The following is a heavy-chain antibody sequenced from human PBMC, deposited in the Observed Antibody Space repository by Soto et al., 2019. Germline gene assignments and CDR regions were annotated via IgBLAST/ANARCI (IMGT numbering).Heavy chain of an antibody. D-gene: IGHD2-2*02. CDR1: GFTFSSYG. Sequence: QVQLVESGGGVVQPGRSLRLSCAASGFTFSSYGMHWVRQAPGKGLEWVAVISYDGSNKYYADSVKGRFIISRDNSKNTLYLQMNSLRAEDTAVYYCAKAKDDIVVVPAAITSPPRNYGMDVWGQGTTVTVSS. CDR2: ISYDGSNK. V-gene: IGHV3-30*18. CDR3: AKAKDDIVVVPAAITSPPRNYGMDV. J-gene: IGHJ6*02.